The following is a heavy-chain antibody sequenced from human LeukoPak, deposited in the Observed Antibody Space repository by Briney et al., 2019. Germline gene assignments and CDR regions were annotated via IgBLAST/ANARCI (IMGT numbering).Heavy chain of an antibody. D-gene: IGHD2-8*01. V-gene: IGHV4-59*01. Sequence: SETLSLTCTVSGGSIGSYYWSWIRQPPGKGLEWIGYISYSGSTNYNPSLKSRVTISVDTSKNQFSLKLSSVTAADTAVYFCARDHGVLDDWGQGTLVTVSS. CDR2: ISYSGST. CDR3: ARDHGVLDD. CDR1: GGSIGSYY. J-gene: IGHJ4*02.